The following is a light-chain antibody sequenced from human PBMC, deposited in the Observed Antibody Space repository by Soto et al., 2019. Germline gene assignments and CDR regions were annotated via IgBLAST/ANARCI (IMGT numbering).Light chain of an antibody. J-gene: IGLJ1*01. CDR1: SRDICSYNR. CDR2: EVS. Sequence: PPPPPALSPAQSVTLSPPCNSRDICSYNRVSWYQQPPGTAPKLMIYEVSNRPSGVPDRFSGSKSGNTASLTISGLQPEDEADYYCNSYTSGNTYVFGNGTKVTV. CDR3: NSYTSGNTYV. V-gene: IGLV2-18*02.